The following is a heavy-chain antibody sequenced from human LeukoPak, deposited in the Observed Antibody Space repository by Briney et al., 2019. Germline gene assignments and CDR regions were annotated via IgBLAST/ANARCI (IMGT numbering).Heavy chain of an antibody. J-gene: IGHJ6*02. Sequence: ASVKVSCKASGYTFTSYGISWVRQAPGQGLEWMGWINAYNGNTNYAQKLQGRVTMTTDTSTSTAYMELRSLRSDDTAVYYCAREAVTVLRYYYYGMDVWGQGTTVTVSS. D-gene: IGHD4-17*01. CDR3: AREAVTVLRYYYYGMDV. CDR2: INAYNGNT. CDR1: GYTFTSYG. V-gene: IGHV1-18*01.